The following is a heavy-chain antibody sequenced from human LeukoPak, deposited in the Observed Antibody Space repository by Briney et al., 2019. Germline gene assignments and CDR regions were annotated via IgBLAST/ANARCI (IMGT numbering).Heavy chain of an antibody. CDR3: ARGSGSYSGFDY. CDR2: ISCSGST. V-gene: IGHV4-59*08. D-gene: IGHD1-26*01. J-gene: IGHJ4*02. Sequence: SETLSLTCTVSGGSISSYNWSWIRQPPGKGLEWIGYISCSGSTNYNPSLKSRVTISVDTSKNQFSLKLSSVTAADTAVYYCARGSGSYSGFDYWGQGTLVTVSS. CDR1: GGSISSYN.